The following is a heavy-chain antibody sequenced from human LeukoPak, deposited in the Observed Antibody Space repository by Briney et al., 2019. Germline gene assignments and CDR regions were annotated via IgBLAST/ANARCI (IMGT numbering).Heavy chain of an antibody. V-gene: IGHV3-64*01. D-gene: IGHD3-3*01. CDR3: ARDFWAKAFDY. Sequence: GGSLRLSCAASGFTFSNYAFHWVRQAPGKGLEYVSVISSNGGSTYYATSVKGRFTISRDNAKNSLYLQMNSLRAEDTAVYYCARDFWAKAFDYWGQGTLVTVSS. CDR1: GFTFSNYA. J-gene: IGHJ4*02. CDR2: ISSNGGST.